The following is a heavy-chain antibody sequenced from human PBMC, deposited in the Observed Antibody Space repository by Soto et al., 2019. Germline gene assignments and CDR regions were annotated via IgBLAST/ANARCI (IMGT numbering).Heavy chain of an antibody. J-gene: IGHJ6*02. D-gene: IGHD6-13*01. CDR3: ARSRIAAAGGTSHYYYYGMDV. CDR1: GGTFGSYA. V-gene: IGHV1-69*12. Sequence: QLQLVQSGAEVKKPGSSVKVSCKASGGTFGSYAISWVRQAPGQGLEWMGGIIPIFGAANYAQKFQGRVTITADESTRTAYMELSSLRSEDTAMYYCARSRIAAAGGTSHYYYYGMDVWGQGTTVTVSS. CDR2: IIPIFGAA.